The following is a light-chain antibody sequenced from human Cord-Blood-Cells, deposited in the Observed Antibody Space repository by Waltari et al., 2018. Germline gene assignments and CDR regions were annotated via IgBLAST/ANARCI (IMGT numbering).Light chain of an antibody. J-gene: IGKJ3*01. Sequence: DIQLTQSPSSLSPSVGDRVTITCRASQGISNYLAWHQQKPGKVPKLLLYAASTLQSGVPSLFSGSGSGTDFTLTISSLQPEDVATYYCQKYNSAPIFTFGPGTKVDI. CDR2: AAS. CDR3: QKYNSAPIFT. V-gene: IGKV1-27*01. CDR1: QGISNY.